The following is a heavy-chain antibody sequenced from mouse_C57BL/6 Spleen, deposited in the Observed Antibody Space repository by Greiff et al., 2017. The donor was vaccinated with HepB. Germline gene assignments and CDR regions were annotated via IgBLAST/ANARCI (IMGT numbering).Heavy chain of an antibody. CDR3: ARGGHYTLWYFDV. D-gene: IGHD2-12*01. CDR2: IYPGDGDT. Sequence: QVHVKQSGPELVKPGASVKISCKASGYAFSSSWMNWVKQRPGKGLEWIGRIYPGDGDTNYNGKFKGKATLTADKSSSTAYMHLSSLTSEDSAVYFCARGGHYTLWYFDVWGTGTTVTVSS. J-gene: IGHJ1*03. CDR1: GYAFSSSW. V-gene: IGHV1-82*01.